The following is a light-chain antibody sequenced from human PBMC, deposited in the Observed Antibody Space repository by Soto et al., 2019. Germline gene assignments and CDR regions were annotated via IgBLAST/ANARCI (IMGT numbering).Light chain of an antibody. CDR3: QVWDSSSDHRGV. CDR1: NIGSKS. Sequence: SYELTQPPSVSVAPGKTARITCGGNNIGSKSVHWYQQKQGQAPVLVIYYDSDRPSGIPERFSGSNSGNTATLTISRVEAGDEADYYCQVWDSSSDHRGVFGGGTKVTVL. J-gene: IGLJ2*01. CDR2: YDS. V-gene: IGLV3-21*04.